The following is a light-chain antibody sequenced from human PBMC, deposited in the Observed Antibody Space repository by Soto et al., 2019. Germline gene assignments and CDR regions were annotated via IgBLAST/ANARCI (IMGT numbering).Light chain of an antibody. Sequence: QPVLTQSPSASASLGASVKLTCTLSSGHNTYAIAWHQQQPEKGPRYLMKVNSDGSHSKGDGIPDRFSGSSSGPERYLTISSLQSEDEADYCCQTWGTGIHVVFGGGTKLTVL. CDR3: QTWGTGIHVV. V-gene: IGLV4-69*01. J-gene: IGLJ2*01. CDR1: SGHNTYA. CDR2: VNSDGSH.